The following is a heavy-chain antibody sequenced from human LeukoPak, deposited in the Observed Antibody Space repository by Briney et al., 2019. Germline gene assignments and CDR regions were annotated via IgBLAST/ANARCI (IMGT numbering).Heavy chain of an antibody. CDR2: ISGSGGST. D-gene: IGHD3-22*01. CDR1: GFTFSSYA. CDR3: AKDTYYYDSSGDSGKSYFDY. V-gene: IGHV3-23*01. Sequence: GGSLRLSCAASGFTFSSYAMSWVRQAPGKGLEWVSTISGSGGSTFFADSVKGRFTISRDNSKNTLYLQMNSLRAEDTALYYCAKDTYYYDSSGDSGKSYFDYWGQGTLVTVSS. J-gene: IGHJ4*02.